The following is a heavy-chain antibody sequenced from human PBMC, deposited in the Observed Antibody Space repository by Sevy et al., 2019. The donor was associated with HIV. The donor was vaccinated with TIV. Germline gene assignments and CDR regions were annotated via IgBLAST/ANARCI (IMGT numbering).Heavy chain of an antibody. CDR2: ISCYTGKT. J-gene: IGHJ6*02. Sequence: ASVKVSCEASGYAFTSYGIYWVRQAPGQGLEWMGWISCYTGKTNYAQRFQDRVTLTIDTSTTTAYMEVRSLRSDDTVVYFCARVWDTVDTCLISPYGLEVWGQGTTVTVSS. V-gene: IGHV1-18*01. CDR3: ARVWDTVDTCLISPYGLEV. CDR1: GYAFTSYG. D-gene: IGHD5-18*01.